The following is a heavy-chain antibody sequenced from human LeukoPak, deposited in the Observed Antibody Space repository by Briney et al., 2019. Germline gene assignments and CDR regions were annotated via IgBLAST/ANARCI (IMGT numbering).Heavy chain of an antibody. D-gene: IGHD3-3*01. CDR3: AREVITIFGVVRQSYGMDV. V-gene: IGHV1-8*02. Sequence: ASVKVSCKASGGTFSSYAISWVRQATGQGLEWMGWMNPNSGNTGYAQKFQGRVTMTRNTSISTAYMELSSLRSEDTAVYYCAREVITIFGVVRQSYGMDVWGQGTTVTVSS. CDR2: MNPNSGNT. CDR1: GGTFSSYA. J-gene: IGHJ6*02.